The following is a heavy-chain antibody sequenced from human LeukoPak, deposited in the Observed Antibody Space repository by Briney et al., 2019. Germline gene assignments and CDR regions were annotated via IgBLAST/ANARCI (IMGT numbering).Heavy chain of an antibody. V-gene: IGHV3-33*01. Sequence: GRSLRLSCAASGFTFSSYGMHWVRQAPGKGLEWVAVIWYDGNNKYYADSVKGRFTISRDNSKNTLYLQMSSLRAEDTAVYYCARERYGSGSYYFDYWGQGTLVTVSS. J-gene: IGHJ4*02. CDR2: IWYDGNNK. CDR3: ARERYGSGSYYFDY. CDR1: GFTFSSYG. D-gene: IGHD3-10*01.